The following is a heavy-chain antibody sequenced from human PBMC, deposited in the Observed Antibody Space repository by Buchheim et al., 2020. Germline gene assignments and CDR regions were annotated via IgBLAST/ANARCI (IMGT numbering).Heavy chain of an antibody. CDR1: GFTFSTYA. V-gene: IGHV3-23*01. J-gene: IGHJ4*02. CDR3: AKARGTGYYYLYFDS. D-gene: IGHD2/OR15-2a*01. Sequence: EVQLLESGGGLGQPGGSLRLSCAASGFTFSTYAMSWVRQAPGKGLEWVSSISGSGGTTFYADSVEGRFTISRDNSKNTLYFQMNSLRAEDTAVYYCAKARGTGYYYLYFDSWGQGT. CDR2: ISGSGGTT.